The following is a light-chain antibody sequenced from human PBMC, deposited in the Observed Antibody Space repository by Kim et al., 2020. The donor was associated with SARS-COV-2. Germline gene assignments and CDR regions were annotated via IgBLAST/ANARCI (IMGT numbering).Light chain of an antibody. V-gene: IGKV1-5*03. Sequence: DIQMTQSPSTLSASVGDRVTITCRASPSMSDWLAWYQQKPGKAPNLLIYRASSLKTGVPSRFSGSGSGTEFTLTISSLQPDDFATYYCQQYEVYPLTFGGGTKVDIK. J-gene: IGKJ4*01. CDR3: QQYEVYPLT. CDR2: RAS. CDR1: PSMSDW.